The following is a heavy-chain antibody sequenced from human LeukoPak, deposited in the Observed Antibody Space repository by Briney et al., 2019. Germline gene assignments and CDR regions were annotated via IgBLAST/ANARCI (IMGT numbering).Heavy chain of an antibody. Sequence: SVKLSCKSSGCTFSSYAISLVRQAPGQGLEWMGRIIPIFGTANYAQKFQVRVTITTDESTSTAYMELSGLRFEDTAVYYCARGSFIWGRGTLVTVSS. V-gene: IGHV1-69*05. CDR3: ARGSFI. J-gene: IGHJ4*02. CDR2: IIPIFGTA. CDR1: GCTFSSYA.